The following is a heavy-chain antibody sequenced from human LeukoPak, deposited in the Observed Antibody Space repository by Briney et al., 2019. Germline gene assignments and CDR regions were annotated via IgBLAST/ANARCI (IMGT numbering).Heavy chain of an antibody. V-gene: IGHV3-9*01. CDR2: ISWNSGSI. CDR1: GFTFSSYW. D-gene: IGHD3-9*01. J-gene: IGHJ4*02. CDR3: AKDPYDILTGLNFDY. Sequence: GGSLRLSCAASGFTFSSYWMSWVRQAPGKGLEWVSGISWNSGSIGYADSVKGRFTISRDNAKNSLYLQMNSLRAEDTALYYCAKDPYDILTGLNFDYWGQGTLVTVSS.